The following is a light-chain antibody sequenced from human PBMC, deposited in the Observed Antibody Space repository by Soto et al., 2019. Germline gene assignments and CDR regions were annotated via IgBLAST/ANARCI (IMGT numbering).Light chain of an antibody. CDR1: SSNIGGNS. CDR3: ATWDNSLGSGV. CDR2: DDD. Sequence: QSVMTQPPSVSAAPGQRVTISCSGSSSNIGGNSVSWYQQLPGTAPKLLIYDDDKRPSGIPDRFSGSKSGTSATLGITGFQTGDEADYYCATWDNSLGSGVFGGGTKLTVL. V-gene: IGLV1-51*01. J-gene: IGLJ3*02.